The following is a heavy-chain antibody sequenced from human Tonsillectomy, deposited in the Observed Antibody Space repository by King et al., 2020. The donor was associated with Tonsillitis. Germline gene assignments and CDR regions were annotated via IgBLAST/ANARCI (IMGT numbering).Heavy chain of an antibody. CDR2: IRSKAYGGTT. V-gene: IGHV3-49*04. Sequence: VQLVESGGGLVQPGRSLRLSCTASGFTFGDYAMSWVRQAPGKGLEWVGFIRSKAYGGTTAYAASVKDRFSISRDDSKSIAYLQMNSLKTEDTAVYYCTWAGGHDYWGQGTLVTVSS. J-gene: IGHJ4*02. D-gene: IGHD3-10*01. CDR3: TWAGGHDY. CDR1: GFTFGDYA.